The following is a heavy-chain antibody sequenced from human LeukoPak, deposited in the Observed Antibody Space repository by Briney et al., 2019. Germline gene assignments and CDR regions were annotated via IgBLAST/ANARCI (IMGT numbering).Heavy chain of an antibody. Sequence: PGRSLRLSCAASGFTFSSYAMHWVRQAPGKGLEWVAVISYDGSNKYYADSVKGRFTISRDNSKNSLYLQMNSLRAEDTAVYYCAREDSSGFHFDGDAFDIWGQGTMVTVSS. CDR1: GFTFSSYA. V-gene: IGHV3-30-3*01. CDR3: AREDSSGFHFDGDAFDI. J-gene: IGHJ3*02. CDR2: ISYDGSNK. D-gene: IGHD3-22*01.